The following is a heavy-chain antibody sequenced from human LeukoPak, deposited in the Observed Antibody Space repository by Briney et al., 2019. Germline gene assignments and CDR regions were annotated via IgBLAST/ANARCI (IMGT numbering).Heavy chain of an antibody. Sequence: SQTLSLTCTVSGGSISNLNFYWSWIRQPAGKGLEWIGRIYASGSTNYNPSLKSRVTISVDTSKNQFSLKLSSVTAADTAVYYCARPSTYYYDSSGHGAFDIWGQGTMVTVSS. CDR2: IYASGST. CDR3: ARPSTYYYDSSGHGAFDI. J-gene: IGHJ3*02. V-gene: IGHV4-61*02. CDR1: GGSISNLNFY. D-gene: IGHD3-22*01.